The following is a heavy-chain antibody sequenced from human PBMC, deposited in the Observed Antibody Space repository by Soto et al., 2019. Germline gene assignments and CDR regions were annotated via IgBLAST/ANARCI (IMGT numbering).Heavy chain of an antibody. CDR1: GFTFSSYA. J-gene: IGHJ4*02. D-gene: IGHD2-2*01. CDR3: VKGHRSHYIGVDY. V-gene: IGHV3-64D*06. Sequence: GGSLRLSCSASGFTFSSYAMHWVRQAPGKGLEYVSAISSNGGSTYYADPVKVRFTISRDNSKNTLYLQMSSLRAEDTAVYYCVKGHRSHYIGVDYWGQGTLVTVSS. CDR2: ISSNGGST.